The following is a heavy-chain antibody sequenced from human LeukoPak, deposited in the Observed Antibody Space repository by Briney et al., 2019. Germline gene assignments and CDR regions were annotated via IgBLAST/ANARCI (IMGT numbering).Heavy chain of an antibody. Sequence: GGSLRLSCAASGFAFSDYAMSWVRQAPGKGLEWISSISDSDDNTYYADSVKGRYTVSRDNSKSALYPQMNSLRAEDTAVYYCAKYRLDTNYYGSTFDIWGQGAMVTVSS. J-gene: IGHJ3*02. CDR3: AKYRLDTNYYGSTFDI. D-gene: IGHD3-10*01. CDR2: ISDSDDNT. CDR1: GFAFSDYA. V-gene: IGHV3-23*01.